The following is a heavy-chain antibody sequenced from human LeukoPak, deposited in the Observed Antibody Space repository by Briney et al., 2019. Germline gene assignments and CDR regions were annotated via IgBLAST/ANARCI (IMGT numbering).Heavy chain of an antibody. D-gene: IGHD6-19*01. J-gene: IGHJ4*02. Sequence: GGSLRLSCSASGFTFSSYAMHWVRQAPGKGLEWVAVISYDGSNKYYADSVKGRFTISRDNSKNTLYLQMNSLRAEDTAVYYCARDSSGWYYFDYWGQGTLVTVSS. V-gene: IGHV3-30-3*01. CDR3: ARDSSGWYYFDY. CDR1: GFTFSSYA. CDR2: ISYDGSNK.